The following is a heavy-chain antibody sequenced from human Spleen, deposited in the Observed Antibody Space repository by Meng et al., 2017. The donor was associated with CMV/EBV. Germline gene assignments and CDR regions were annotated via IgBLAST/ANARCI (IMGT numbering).Heavy chain of an antibody. V-gene: IGHV4-39*07. Sequence: SETLSLTCFVSGGSISSSTYYWGWIRQPPGKGLEWIGSIYYTGSSYYNPSLMSRVTISVDTSKNRLSLRLSSVTAADTAVYYCASSQPRWGRGTLVTVS. CDR1: GGSISSSTYY. CDR2: IYYTGSS. CDR3: ASSQPR. J-gene: IGHJ4*02.